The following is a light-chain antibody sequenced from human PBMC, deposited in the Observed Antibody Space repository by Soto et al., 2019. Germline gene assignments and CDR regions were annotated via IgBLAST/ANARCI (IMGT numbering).Light chain of an antibody. CDR2: DAS. J-gene: IGKJ3*01. CDR1: QDINKF. Sequence: DIQMTQSPPSLSASVGDRVTITCQASQDINKFLNWYQQKPGKAPKLLIYDASNLEAGVPSRFSGSGSGPDFTFTVSSLQPEDVGTYYCQRYDDVPLTFGPGTKVDIK. V-gene: IGKV1-33*01. CDR3: QRYDDVPLT.